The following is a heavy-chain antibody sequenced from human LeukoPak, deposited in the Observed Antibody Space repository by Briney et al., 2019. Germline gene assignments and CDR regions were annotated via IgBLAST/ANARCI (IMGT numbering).Heavy chain of an antibody. CDR1: GDPISSGNYY. CDR2: LYYSGTT. J-gene: IGHJ4*02. D-gene: IGHD6-13*01. Sequence: PSETLSLTCSVSGDPISSGNYYWGWIRQPPGKGLEWIGNLYYSGTTYYNPSFKSRVTISVDTSKNQFSLKLSSVTAADTAVYYCASDRSSWNPGAPYWGQGTLVTVSS. V-gene: IGHV4-39*01. CDR3: ASDRSSWNPGAPY.